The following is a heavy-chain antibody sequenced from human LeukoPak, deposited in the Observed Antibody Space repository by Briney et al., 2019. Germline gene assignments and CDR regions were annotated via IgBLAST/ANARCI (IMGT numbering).Heavy chain of an antibody. CDR1: GFTVSTNY. CDR2: IKQDGSEK. Sequence: GGSLRLSCAASGFTVSTNYMSWVRQAPGKGLEWVANIKQDGSEKYYVDSVKGRFTISRDNAKNSLYLQMNSLRAEDTAVYYCARDPGQTSPWFGELPDYWGQGTLVTVSS. CDR3: ARDPGQTSPWFGELPDY. V-gene: IGHV3-7*01. J-gene: IGHJ4*02. D-gene: IGHD3-10*01.